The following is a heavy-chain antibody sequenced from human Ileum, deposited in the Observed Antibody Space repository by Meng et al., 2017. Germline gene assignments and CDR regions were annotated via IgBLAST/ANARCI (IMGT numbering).Heavy chain of an antibody. J-gene: IGHJ4*02. CDR2: TYYNGSP. CDR1: GGSFSSDNYY. D-gene: IGHD3-10*01. V-gene: IGHV4-30-4*01. Sequence: QVQLQESGPGLVKPSQTLSLTCSVSGGSFSSDNYYWTWLRQTPGKGLEWIGLTYYNGSPFYNPSLRSRVTISVDTSKDQFSLKLTSVTAADTAVYYCARERRHYYGSGSFDYWGQGILVTVSS. CDR3: ARERRHYYGSGSFDY.